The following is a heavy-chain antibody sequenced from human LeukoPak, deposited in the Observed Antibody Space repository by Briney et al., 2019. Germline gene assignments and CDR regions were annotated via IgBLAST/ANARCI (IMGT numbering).Heavy chain of an antibody. CDR2: ISGSGGST. J-gene: IGHJ4*02. Sequence: GGSLRLSCAASGFTFSSYAMSWVRQAPGKGLEWVSAISGSGGSTYYADSVKGRFTISRDNSKNTLYLQMYSLRAEDTAVYYCAKDVGSSWFNGLFDYWGQGTLVTVSS. V-gene: IGHV3-23*01. D-gene: IGHD6-13*01. CDR3: AKDVGSSWFNGLFDY. CDR1: GFTFSSYA.